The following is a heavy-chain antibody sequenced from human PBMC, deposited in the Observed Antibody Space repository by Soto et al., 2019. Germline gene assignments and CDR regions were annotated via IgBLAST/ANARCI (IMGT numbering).Heavy chain of an antibody. V-gene: IGHV4-34*01. CDR2: INHSGST. Sequence: SETLSLTCAVYGGSFSGYYWSWIRQPPGKGLEWIGEINHSGSTNYNPSLKSRVTISVDTSKNQFSLKLSSVTAADTAVYYCARVLRRDYVWDHEYYFDYWGQGTLVTVSS. CDR1: GGSFSGYY. D-gene: IGHD3-16*01. J-gene: IGHJ4*02. CDR3: ARVLRRDYVWDHEYYFDY.